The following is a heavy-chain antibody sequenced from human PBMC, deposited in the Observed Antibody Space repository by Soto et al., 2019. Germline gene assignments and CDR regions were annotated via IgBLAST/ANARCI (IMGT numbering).Heavy chain of an antibody. V-gene: IGHV3-21*01. J-gene: IGHJ4*02. Sequence: EVPLVESGGGLVKPGGSLRLSCAASGFTFSSYSMNWVRQAPGKGLEWVSSISSSSSYIYYADSVKGRFTISRDNAKNSLYLQMNSLRAEDTAVYYCARDLDSYGFFDYWGQGTLVTVSS. D-gene: IGHD5-18*01. CDR2: ISSSSSYI. CDR3: ARDLDSYGFFDY. CDR1: GFTFSSYS.